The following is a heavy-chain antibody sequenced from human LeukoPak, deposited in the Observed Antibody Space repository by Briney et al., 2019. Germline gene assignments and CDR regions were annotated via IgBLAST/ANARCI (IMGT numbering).Heavy chain of an antibody. CDR3: AKKGDYDFWSGYYTSYPPTSDY. CDR2: ISGSGGST. V-gene: IGHV3-23*01. Sequence: GGSLRLSGAASGFTFSSYAMSWVRQAPGKGLEWVSAISGSGGSTYYADSVKGRFTISRDNSKNTLYLQMNSLRAEDTAVYYCAKKGDYDFWSGYYTSYPPTSDYWGQGTLVTVSS. J-gene: IGHJ4*02. CDR1: GFTFSSYA. D-gene: IGHD3-3*01.